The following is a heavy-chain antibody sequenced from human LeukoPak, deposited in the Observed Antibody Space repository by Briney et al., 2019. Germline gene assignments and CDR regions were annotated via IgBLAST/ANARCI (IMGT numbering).Heavy chain of an antibody. J-gene: IGHJ6*02. CDR3: ARYYYYYYGMDV. V-gene: IGHV4-59*01. CDR1: GGSISSYY. Sequence: PSETLSLTCTVSGGSISSYYWSWIRQTPGKGLEWIGNTHYSGNTNYNPSLKSRVTIPVDTSKNQLSLKLSSVSAADTAVYYCARYYYYYYGMDVWGQGTTVTVSS. CDR2: THYSGNT.